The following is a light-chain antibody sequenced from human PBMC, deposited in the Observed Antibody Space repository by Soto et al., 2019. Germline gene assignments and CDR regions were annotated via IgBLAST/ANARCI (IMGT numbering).Light chain of an antibody. Sequence: QSALTQPPSASGSPGQSVTISCSGTSSDIGGYNYVSWYQQHPGKAPKLLIYEVNKRPSGVPDRFSGSKSGNTASLTVSGLQAEDEADYYCCSYAASKISGGGTKLTVL. CDR1: SSDIGGYNY. V-gene: IGLV2-8*01. J-gene: IGLJ2*01. CDR2: EVN. CDR3: CSYAASKI.